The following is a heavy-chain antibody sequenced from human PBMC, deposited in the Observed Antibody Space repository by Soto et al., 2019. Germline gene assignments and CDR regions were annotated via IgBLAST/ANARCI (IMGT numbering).Heavy chain of an antibody. Sequence: GGSLRLSCAASGFTFSSYSMNWVRQAPGKGLEWVSSISSSSSYIYYADSVKGRFTISRDNAKNSLYLQMNSLRAEDTAVYYCARDPTAVTSRFDPWGKGTLVTVSS. D-gene: IGHD4-4*01. CDR3: ARDPTAVTSRFDP. J-gene: IGHJ5*02. CDR1: GFTFSSYS. V-gene: IGHV3-21*01. CDR2: ISSSSSYI.